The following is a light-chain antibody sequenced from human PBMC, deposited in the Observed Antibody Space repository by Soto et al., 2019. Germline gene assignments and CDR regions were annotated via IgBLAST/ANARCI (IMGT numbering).Light chain of an antibody. J-gene: IGLJ2*01. V-gene: IGLV3-21*04. CDR1: NIGSNS. CDR2: YEV. CDR3: HVCDIDSDHPV. Sequence: SYELTQPPSVSVAPGKTAKITCGGNNIGSNSVHWYQQKSGQAPVLVIYYEVDRPSGIPERFSGSNYGNTATLTISRVEAGDEADYYCHVCDIDSDHPVFGGGTKLTVL.